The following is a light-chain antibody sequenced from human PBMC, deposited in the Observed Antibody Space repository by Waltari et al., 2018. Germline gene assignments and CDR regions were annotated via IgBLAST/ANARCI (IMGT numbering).Light chain of an antibody. V-gene: IGKV3-11*01. CDR2: DAS. Sequence: EIVLTQSPATLSLSPGDRATLSCRASQSVSSYLAWYQQKPGQAPRLLIYDASNRATGIPARFSGSGSGTDFTLTISSLEPEDFAVYYCQQRSNWTPGRTFGGGTKVEIK. CDR3: QQRSNWTPGRT. J-gene: IGKJ4*01. CDR1: QSVSSY.